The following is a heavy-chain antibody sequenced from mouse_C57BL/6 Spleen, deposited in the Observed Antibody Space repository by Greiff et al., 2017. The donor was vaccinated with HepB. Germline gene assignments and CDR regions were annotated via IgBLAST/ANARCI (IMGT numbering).Heavy chain of an antibody. Sequence: QVQLQHPGAELVKPGASVKLSCKASGYTFTSYWMHWVKQRPGQGLEWIGMIHPNSGSTNYNEKFKSKATLTVHKSSSTAYMQLSSLTSEDSAVYYCARSYDYPYYFDYWGQGTTLTVSS. CDR1: GYTFTSYW. J-gene: IGHJ2*01. V-gene: IGHV1-64*01. D-gene: IGHD2-4*01. CDR3: ARSYDYPYYFDY. CDR2: IHPNSGST.